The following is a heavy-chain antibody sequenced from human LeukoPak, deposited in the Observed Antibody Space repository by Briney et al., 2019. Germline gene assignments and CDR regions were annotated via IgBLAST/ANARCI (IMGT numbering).Heavy chain of an antibody. Sequence: PSETLSLTCAVYGGSFSGYYWSWIRQPPGKGLEWIGEINHSGSTNYNPSLKSRVTISVDTSKNQFSLKLSSVTAADTAVYYCARHLRAARPLDYYYYMDVWGKGTTVTVSS. V-gene: IGHV4-34*01. CDR1: GGSFSGYY. CDR2: INHSGST. CDR3: ARHLRAARPLDYYYYMDV. D-gene: IGHD6-6*01. J-gene: IGHJ6*03.